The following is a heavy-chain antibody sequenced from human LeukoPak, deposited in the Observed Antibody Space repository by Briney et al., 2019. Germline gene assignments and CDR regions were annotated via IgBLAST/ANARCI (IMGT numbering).Heavy chain of an antibody. Sequence: ASVKVSFKASGYTFTSYYMHWVRQAPGQGLEWMGIINPSGGSTSYAQKFQGRVTMTRDTSTSTVYMELSSLRSEDTAVYYCARWGARLRAIDYWGQGTLVTVSS. CDR3: ARWGARLRAIDY. V-gene: IGHV1-46*01. D-gene: IGHD3-16*01. J-gene: IGHJ4*02. CDR2: INPSGGST. CDR1: GYTFTSYY.